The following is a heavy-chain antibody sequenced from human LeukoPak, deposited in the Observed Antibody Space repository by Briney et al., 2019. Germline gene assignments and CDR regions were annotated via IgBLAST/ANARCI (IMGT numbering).Heavy chain of an antibody. Sequence: NPSETLSLTCAVYRRSILGYFWSWIRQPPGKGLDWIGEINHSGNTNYNPSLKSRATISVDTSKSQFSLNLSSYSGADSGVYYCARRYDDLGSPLNDWGRGTLVTVSS. V-gene: IGHV4-34*01. J-gene: IGHJ4*02. CDR2: INHSGNT. CDR1: RRSILGYF. CDR3: ARRYDDLGSPLND. D-gene: IGHD3-10*01.